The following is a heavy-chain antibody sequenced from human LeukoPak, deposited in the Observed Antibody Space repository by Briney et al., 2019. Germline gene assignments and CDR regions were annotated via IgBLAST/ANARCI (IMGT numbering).Heavy chain of an antibody. CDR3: ACGGGGNWFDP. CDR1: GGSISSNTFY. Sequence: SETLSLTCTVSGGSISSNTFYWGWIRQPPGKGLEWIGSIYYSGSTSYNPSLKSRVTISVDTSKNQFSLKLSSVTAADTAVYYCACGGGGNWFDPWGQGTLVTVSS. CDR2: IYYSGST. J-gene: IGHJ5*02. D-gene: IGHD2-21*01. V-gene: IGHV4-39*07.